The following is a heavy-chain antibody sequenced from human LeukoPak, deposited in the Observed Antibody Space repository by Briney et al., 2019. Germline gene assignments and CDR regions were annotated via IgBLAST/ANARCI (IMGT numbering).Heavy chain of an antibody. J-gene: IGHJ4*02. D-gene: IGHD5-24*01. CDR3: ARESTEEMATMRPQFDY. Sequence: SVKVSCKASGGTFSSYAISWVRQAPGQGLEWMGGIIPIFGTANYAQKFQGRVTITADESTSTAYMELSSLRSEDTAVYYCARESTEEMATMRPQFDYWGQGTLVTVSS. CDR1: GGTFSSYA. V-gene: IGHV1-69*13. CDR2: IIPIFGTA.